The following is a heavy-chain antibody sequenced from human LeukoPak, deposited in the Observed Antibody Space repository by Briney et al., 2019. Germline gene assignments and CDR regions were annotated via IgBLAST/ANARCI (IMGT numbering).Heavy chain of an antibody. CDR1: GFTFDDYA. J-gene: IGHJ4*02. CDR3: ARRWSFDY. Sequence: GGSLRLSCAASGFTFDDYAMHWVRQAPGKGLEWVSGISWNSGSIGYADSVKGRFTISRDNAKNSLYLQMNSLRAEDTALYYCARRWSFDYWGQGTLVTVSS. V-gene: IGHV3-9*01. CDR2: ISWNSGSI. D-gene: IGHD6-13*01.